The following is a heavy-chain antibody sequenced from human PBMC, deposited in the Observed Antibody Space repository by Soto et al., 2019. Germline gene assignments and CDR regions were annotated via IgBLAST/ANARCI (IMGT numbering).Heavy chain of an antibody. CDR2: IYYSGST. CDR1: GGSISSSSYY. D-gene: IGHD3-3*01. Sequence: QLQLQESGPGLVKPSETLSLTCTVSGGSISSSSYYWGWIRQPPGKGLEWIGSIYYSGSTYYNPSLKSRVTISVDTSKNQFSLKLSSVTAADTAVYYCARASGYYTDIDYWGQGTLVTVSS. J-gene: IGHJ4*02. V-gene: IGHV4-39*01. CDR3: ARASGYYTDIDY.